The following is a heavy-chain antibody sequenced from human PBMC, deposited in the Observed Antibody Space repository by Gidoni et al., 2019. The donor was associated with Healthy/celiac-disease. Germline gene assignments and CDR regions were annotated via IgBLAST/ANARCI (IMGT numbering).Heavy chain of an antibody. J-gene: IGHJ6*02. CDR3: ARVIRDIVVVVAAIVGMDV. D-gene: IGHD2-15*01. CDR1: GFTFRDYY. V-gene: IGHV3-11*01. CDR2: ISSSGSTI. Sequence: QVQLVESGGGLVKPGGSLSLYCAASGFTFRDYYLCWIRQAPGKGLEWVSYISSSGSTIYYADSVKGRFTISRDNAKNSLYLQMNSLRAEDTAVYYCARVIRDIVVVVAAIVGMDVWGQGTTVTVSS.